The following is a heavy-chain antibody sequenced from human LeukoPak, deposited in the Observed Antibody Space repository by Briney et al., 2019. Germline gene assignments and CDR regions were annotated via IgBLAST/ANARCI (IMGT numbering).Heavy chain of an antibody. CDR3: ARDRFLRNTARNYYYYGMDV. D-gene: IGHD5-18*01. CDR2: ISGNGENT. J-gene: IGHJ6*02. Sequence: GGSLRLSCAASGFTFSSYAMSWVRQAPGKGLEWVSGISGNGENTYYPDSVKGRFTISRDNSKNTLYLQVSSLREEDTAVYYCARDRFLRNTARNYYYYGMDVWGQGTTVTVSS. V-gene: IGHV3-23*01. CDR1: GFTFSSYA.